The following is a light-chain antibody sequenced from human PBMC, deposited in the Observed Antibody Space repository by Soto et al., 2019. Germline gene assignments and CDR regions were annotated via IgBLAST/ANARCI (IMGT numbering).Light chain of an antibody. J-gene: IGLJ2*01. Sequence: QSVLTQPASVSGSPGQSITIYCTGTSSDVGGYNYVSWYQQHPGKAPKLMIYDVSNRPSGVSNRFSGSKSGNTASLTISGLQAEEEADYYCSSYTSSSTPVVFGGGNQLTVL. CDR2: DVS. CDR3: SSYTSSSTPVV. CDR1: SSDVGGYNY. V-gene: IGLV2-14*01.